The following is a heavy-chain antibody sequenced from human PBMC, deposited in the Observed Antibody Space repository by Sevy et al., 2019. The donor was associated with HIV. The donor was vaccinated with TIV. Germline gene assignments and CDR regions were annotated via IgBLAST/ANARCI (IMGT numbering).Heavy chain of an antibody. J-gene: IGHJ6*02. CDR3: ARLTTQPTSDFYGMDV. Sequence: ASVKVSCKASGYIFTDYYIHWVRQAPGQGLEWMAWINSDSGVTNYAQRFQGVVTVTRDTSLSTAYLELSRLKSNDTAIYYCARLTTQPTSDFYGMDVWGQGTRVTVSS. D-gene: IGHD4-4*01. CDR2: INSDSGVT. CDR1: GYIFTDYY. V-gene: IGHV1-2*02.